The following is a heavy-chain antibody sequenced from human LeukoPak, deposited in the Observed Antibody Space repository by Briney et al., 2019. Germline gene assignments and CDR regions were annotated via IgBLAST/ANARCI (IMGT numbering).Heavy chain of an antibody. CDR3: AKGLGPGIWFGELFDY. J-gene: IGHJ4*02. V-gene: IGHV3-30*02. Sequence: PGGSLRLSCAASGSTFSSYGMHWVRQAPGKGLEWVAFIRYDGSNKYYADSVKGRFTISRDKSKNTLYLQMNSLRAEDTAVYYCAKGLGPGIWFGELFDYWGQGTLVTVSS. D-gene: IGHD3-10*01. CDR2: IRYDGSNK. CDR1: GSTFSSYG.